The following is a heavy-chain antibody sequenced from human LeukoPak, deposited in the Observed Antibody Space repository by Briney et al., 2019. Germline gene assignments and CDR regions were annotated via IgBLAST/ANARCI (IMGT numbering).Heavy chain of an antibody. CDR1: GGSISGYY. D-gene: IGHD4-23*01. V-gene: IGHV4-59*01. J-gene: IGHJ4*02. CDR3: ARDSGDYGGNPYYFDY. CDR2: MYYSGSS. Sequence: PSETLSLTCTVSGGSISGYYWNWIRQTPGKGLEWIGYMYYSGSSTYNPSIKSRVSISVDTSKNQFSLKLNSVTAADTAIYYCARDSGDYGGNPYYFDYWGPGTLVTVSS.